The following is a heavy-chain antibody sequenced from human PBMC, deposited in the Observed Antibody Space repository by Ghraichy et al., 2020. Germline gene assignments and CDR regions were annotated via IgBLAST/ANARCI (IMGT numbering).Heavy chain of an antibody. CDR1: GFTFSSYS. D-gene: IGHD3-10*01. Sequence: GESLNISCAASGFTFSSYSMNWVRQAPGKGLEWVSYISSSSSTIYYADSVKGRFTISRDNAKNSLYLQMNSLRDEETAVYYCARARITMVRGVMGPWGQGTLVTVSS. J-gene: IGHJ5*02. V-gene: IGHV3-48*02. CDR2: ISSSSSTI. CDR3: ARARITMVRGVMGP.